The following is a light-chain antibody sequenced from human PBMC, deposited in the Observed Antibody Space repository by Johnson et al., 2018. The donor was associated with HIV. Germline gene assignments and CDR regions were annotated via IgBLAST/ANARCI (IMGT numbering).Light chain of an antibody. CDR3: GTWDSRLSDGV. CDR2: DNN. J-gene: IGLJ1*01. CDR1: SSNIGNNY. V-gene: IGLV1-51*01. Sequence: QSVLTQPPSVSAAPGQKVTISCSGSSSNIGNNYVSWYQQLPGTAPKLLIYDNNKRPSGIPDRFSGSKSGTSATLGITGLQTGDEADYYCGTWDSRLSDGVFGTGTKVTVL.